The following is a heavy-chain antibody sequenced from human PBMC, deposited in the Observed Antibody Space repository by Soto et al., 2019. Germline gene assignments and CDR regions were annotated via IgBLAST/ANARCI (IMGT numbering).Heavy chain of an antibody. D-gene: IGHD2-15*01. V-gene: IGHV3-30*18. CDR1: GFTFSSFC. CDR2: ISVDGDNR. CDR3: AKSRVSGGNSFLVDY. Sequence: ESGGGVVQPGRSLRLSCAASGFTFSSFCMHWFRQPPGKGLEWVTVISVDGDNRYYSDSVKGRFTVSRDNSKTTLYLQLNSLRSVDTAVYYCAKSRVSGGNSFLVDYWGQGTLVTVSS. J-gene: IGHJ4*02.